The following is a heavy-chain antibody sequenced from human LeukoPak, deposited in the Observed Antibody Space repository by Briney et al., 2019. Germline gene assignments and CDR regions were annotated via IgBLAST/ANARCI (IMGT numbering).Heavy chain of an antibody. Sequence: GSLRLSCVASGFTFSSYWMHWVRQPPGNGLVWVSRIGSDGGTTTYADSVKGRFTISRDNAKNTLYLQMNSLRAEDTAVYYCARERSGSSGYYSAIDSWGQGTLVTVSS. J-gene: IGHJ4*02. CDR2: IGSDGGTT. D-gene: IGHD3-22*01. V-gene: IGHV3-74*01. CDR1: GFTFSSYW. CDR3: ARERSGSSGYYSAIDS.